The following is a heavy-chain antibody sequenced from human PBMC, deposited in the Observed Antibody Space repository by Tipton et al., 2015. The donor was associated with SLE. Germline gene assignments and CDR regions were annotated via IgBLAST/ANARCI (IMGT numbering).Heavy chain of an antibody. CDR1: GDFISNHY. V-gene: IGHV4-4*07. D-gene: IGHD5/OR15-5a*01. J-gene: IGHJ4*02. CDR3: AREVSDG. CDR2: IYTSGST. Sequence: TLSLTCTLSGDFISNHYWSWIRQPAGKGLEWIGRIYTSGSTIYNPSLQSRVSVSVDRSKNQFSLKLSSVTAADTAVYYCAREVSDGWGQGTLVTVSS.